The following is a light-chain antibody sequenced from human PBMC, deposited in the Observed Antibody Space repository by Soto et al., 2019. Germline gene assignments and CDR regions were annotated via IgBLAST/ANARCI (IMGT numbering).Light chain of an antibody. Sequence: EVVLTQSPGTLSLSSGERATLSCKASQNVNAAYLAWYQQKPGQAPRLLMYATNIRAPGTPDRFSGIGFGTDFTLTISRLEPEDFAVYHCQTYGPPYTFSQGTNLEIK. CDR2: ATN. V-gene: IGKV3-20*01. CDR1: QNVNAAY. J-gene: IGKJ2*01. CDR3: QTYGPPYT.